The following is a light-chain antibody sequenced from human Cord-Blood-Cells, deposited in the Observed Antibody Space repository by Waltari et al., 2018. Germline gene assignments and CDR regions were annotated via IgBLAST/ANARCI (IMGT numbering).Light chain of an antibody. CDR3: SSYAGSNNFV. V-gene: IGLV2-8*01. Sequence: QSAPTKPPSASGSPGQPGTISCTGTSSDVGGYNHVSWYLQHPGKAPQLMIYEVSKRPSGVPDRFSGSKSGNTASLTVSGLQAEDEADYYCSSYAGSNNFVFGTGTKVTVL. J-gene: IGLJ1*01. CDR2: EVS. CDR1: SSDVGGYNH.